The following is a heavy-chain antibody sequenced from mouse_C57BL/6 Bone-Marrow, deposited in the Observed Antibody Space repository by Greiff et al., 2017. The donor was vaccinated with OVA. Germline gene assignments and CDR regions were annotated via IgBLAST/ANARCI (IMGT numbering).Heavy chain of an antibody. Sequence: EVQRVESGGGLVKPGGSLKLSCAASGFTFSSYAMSWVRQTPEKRLEWVATISDGGSSTYYPDNVKGRFTLSRANAKNNLYLQMSHLRSEDTAMYYCARDDYSNYEDWFAYWGQGTLVTVSA. V-gene: IGHV5-4*01. CDR1: GFTFSSYA. J-gene: IGHJ3*01. D-gene: IGHD2-5*01. CDR3: ARDDYSNYEDWFAY. CDR2: ISDGGSST.